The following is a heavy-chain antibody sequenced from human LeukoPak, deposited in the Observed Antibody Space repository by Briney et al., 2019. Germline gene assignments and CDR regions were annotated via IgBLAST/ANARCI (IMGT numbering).Heavy chain of an antibody. CDR1: GGSFSGYY. CDR2: INHSGST. Sequence: SETLSLTCAVYGGSFSGYYWSWIRQPPGKGLEWIGEINHSGSTNYNPSLKSRVTISVDTSKNQFSLKLSSVTAADTAVYYCARHGVDTAMAVHLEYWGQGTLVTVSS. D-gene: IGHD5-18*01. J-gene: IGHJ4*02. V-gene: IGHV4-34*01. CDR3: ARHGVDTAMAVHLEY.